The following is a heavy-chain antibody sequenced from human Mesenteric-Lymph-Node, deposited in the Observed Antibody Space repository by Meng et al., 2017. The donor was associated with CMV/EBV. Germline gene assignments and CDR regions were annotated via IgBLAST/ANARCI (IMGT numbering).Heavy chain of an antibody. J-gene: IGHJ5*02. CDR2: INHSGST. V-gene: IGHV4-34*01. D-gene: IGHD3-3*01. Sequence: FSCYYWSWIRQPPGKGLEWIGEINHSGSTNYNPSLKSRVTISVDTSKNQFSLKLSSVTAADTAVYYCARGYYDFWSGYNVLGHWFDPWGQGTLVTVSS. CDR1: FSCYY. CDR3: ARGYYDFWSGYNVLGHWFDP.